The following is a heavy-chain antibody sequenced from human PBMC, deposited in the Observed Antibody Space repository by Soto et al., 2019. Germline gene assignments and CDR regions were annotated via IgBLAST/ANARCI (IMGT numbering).Heavy chain of an antibody. CDR1: GGSISSGDHY. J-gene: IGHJ4*02. Sequence: SETLSLTCTVSGGSISSGDHYWGWIRQRPGKGLEWIGSIYHSGSTYYNPSLNSRVTISVDTSKNQFSLKLSSVTAADTAVYYCAREEFYGSGSYGYVLDWGQGTLVTASS. D-gene: IGHD3-10*01. CDR2: IYHSGST. CDR3: AREEFYGSGSYGYVLD. V-gene: IGHV4-39*07.